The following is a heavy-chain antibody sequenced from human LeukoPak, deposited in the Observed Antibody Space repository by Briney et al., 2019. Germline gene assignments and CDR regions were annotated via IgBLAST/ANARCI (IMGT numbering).Heavy chain of an antibody. J-gene: IGHJ3*02. Sequence: GGSLRLSCAASGFIFSSYWMHWVRQAPGKGLEWVANIKQDGSEKYYVDSVKGRFTISRDNAKNSLYLQMNSLRAEDTAVYYCARGRVVVDAFDIWGQGTMVTVSS. CDR1: GFIFSSYW. CDR2: IKQDGSEK. V-gene: IGHV3-7*01. D-gene: IGHD3-3*01. CDR3: ARGRVVVDAFDI.